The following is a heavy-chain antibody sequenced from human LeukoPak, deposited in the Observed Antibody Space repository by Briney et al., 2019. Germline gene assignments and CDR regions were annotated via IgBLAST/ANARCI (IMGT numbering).Heavy chain of an antibody. V-gene: IGHV4-59*01. CDR1: GGSISSYY. CDR3: ARVPHQKDAFDI. J-gene: IGHJ3*02. CDR2: IYYSGST. Sequence: SETLSLTCTVSGGSISSYYWSWIRQPPGKGLEWIGYIYYSGSTNYNPSLKSRVTISVDTSKNQFSLKLSSVTAADTAVYYCARVPHQKDAFDIWGQGTMVTVSS.